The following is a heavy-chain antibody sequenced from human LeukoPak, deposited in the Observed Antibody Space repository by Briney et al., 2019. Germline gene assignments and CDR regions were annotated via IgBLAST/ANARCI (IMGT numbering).Heavy chain of an antibody. J-gene: IGHJ4*02. V-gene: IGHV3-74*01. Sequence: GGSLRLSCAASGFTLSGYWMHWVRQAPTKGLVWVSRINSDGRGTSYTDSVKGRFTISRDNAKNTLYLQMNSLRAEDTAVYYCARGGKYSTSSPDYWGQGTLVTVSS. D-gene: IGHD6-6*01. CDR2: INSDGRGT. CDR3: ARGGKYSTSSPDY. CDR1: GFTLSGYW.